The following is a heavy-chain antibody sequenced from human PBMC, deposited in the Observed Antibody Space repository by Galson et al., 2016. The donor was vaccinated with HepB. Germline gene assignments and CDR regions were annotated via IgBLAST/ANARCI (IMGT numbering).Heavy chain of an antibody. V-gene: IGHV3-7*03. Sequence: SLRLSCAASGFTLSDYWMNWFRQTPKTGLEWVANIKPDGSGKYYGDSVRGRFTISRDNAKNSLYLQMDNLRAEDTGVYYCAKPAASWGQGTLVTVSS. J-gene: IGHJ4*02. D-gene: IGHD1-14*01. CDR2: IKPDGSGK. CDR3: AKPAAS. CDR1: GFTLSDYW.